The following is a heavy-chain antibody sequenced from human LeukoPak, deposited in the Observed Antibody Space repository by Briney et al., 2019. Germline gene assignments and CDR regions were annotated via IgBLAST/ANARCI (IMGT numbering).Heavy chain of an antibody. CDR2: INPNSGGT. CDR3: ARDSCSSTSCLSIDDY. Sequence: ASVKVSCKASGYTFIAYYMHWVRQAPGQGLEWMGWINPNSGGTNYAQKFQGRVTMTRDTSISTVYMELSGLRSDDTAVYYCARDSCSSTSCLSIDDYWGQGTLVTVSS. D-gene: IGHD2-2*01. V-gene: IGHV1-2*02. CDR1: GYTFIAYY. J-gene: IGHJ4*02.